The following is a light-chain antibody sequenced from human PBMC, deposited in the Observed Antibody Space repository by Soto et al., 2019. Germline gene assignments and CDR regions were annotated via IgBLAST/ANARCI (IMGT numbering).Light chain of an antibody. J-gene: IGKJ3*01. CDR2: ATS. V-gene: IGKV3-20*01. Sequence: EIVLTQSPGTLSLSPGETATLSCRTSQTISRDDLAWYQQRPGQAPRLLVSATSRRATGIPDRFNGYGCGTDFTLTFSSLEPEDFGVYYCYQYYSSPHTFGPGTRVDIK. CDR3: YQYYSSPHT. CDR1: QTISRDD.